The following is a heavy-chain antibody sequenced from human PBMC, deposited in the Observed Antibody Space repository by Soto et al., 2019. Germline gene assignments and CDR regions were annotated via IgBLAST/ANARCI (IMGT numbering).Heavy chain of an antibody. Sequence: EVQLVESGGGLVQPGGSLRLSCAASGFTVSSNYMSWVRQAPGKGLDWVSVIYSGGSTYYADSVKGRLTISRDNSKNTLNLQMNGLRAADTAVYYCASGGGGDWTAFDIWGQGTMVTVSS. J-gene: IGHJ3*02. V-gene: IGHV3-66*01. CDR3: ASGGGGDWTAFDI. CDR1: GFTVSSNY. CDR2: IYSGGST. D-gene: IGHD3-16*01.